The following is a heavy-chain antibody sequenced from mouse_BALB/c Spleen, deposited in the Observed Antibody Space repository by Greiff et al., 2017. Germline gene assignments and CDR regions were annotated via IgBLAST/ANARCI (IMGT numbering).Heavy chain of an antibody. Sequence: VQLQQSGAELVRPGASVTLSCKASGYTFTDYEMHWVKQTPVHGLEWIGAIDPETGGTAYNQKFKGKATLTADKSSSTAYMELRSLTSEDSAVYYCTTYGSSYGYFDVWGAGTTVTVSS. V-gene: IGHV1-15*01. CDR3: TTYGSSYGYFDV. CDR1: GYTFTDYE. J-gene: IGHJ1*01. CDR2: IDPETGGT. D-gene: IGHD1-1*01.